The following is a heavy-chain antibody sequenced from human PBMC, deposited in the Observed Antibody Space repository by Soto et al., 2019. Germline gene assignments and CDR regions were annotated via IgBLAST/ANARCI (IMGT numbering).Heavy chain of an antibody. CDR3: ARDGSSFSMGNWFDP. CDR2: ISYDGSNK. Sequence: GGSLGLSCAASGFTFSSYAMHWVRQAPGKGLEWVAVISYDGSNKYYADSVKGRFTISRDNSKNTLYLQMNSLRAEDTAVYYCARDGSSFSMGNWFDPWGQGTLVTVSS. D-gene: IGHD6-13*01. CDR1: GFTFSSYA. J-gene: IGHJ5*02. V-gene: IGHV3-30-3*01.